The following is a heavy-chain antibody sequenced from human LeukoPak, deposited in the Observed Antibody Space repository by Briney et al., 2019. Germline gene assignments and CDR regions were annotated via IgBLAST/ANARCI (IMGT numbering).Heavy chain of an antibody. CDR3: AKKRDAFDI. CDR1: GFTFSSYA. J-gene: IGHJ3*02. D-gene: IGHD5-24*01. CDR2: LTDRGGTT. V-gene: IGHV3-23*01. Sequence: TGGSLRLSCVASGFTFSSYAMGWVRQAPGKRPEWVSSLTDRGGTTYYVDSVKGRFTISRDNSKNTLYLHMNSLRAEDTAMYYCAKKRDAFDIWGQGTVVAVSS.